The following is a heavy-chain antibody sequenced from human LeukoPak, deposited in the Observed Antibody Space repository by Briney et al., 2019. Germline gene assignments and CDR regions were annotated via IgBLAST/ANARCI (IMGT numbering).Heavy chain of an antibody. CDR2: VQYDGSNE. V-gene: IGHV3-30*02. D-gene: IGHD2-8*01. CDR3: AKDRCSNGVGCYYYYMDV. CDR1: RFTFSSYG. Sequence: GGSLRLSCAASRFTFSSYGMHWVRQAPGKGLEWVAYVQYDGSNEQYADSVKGRFSISRDSSKNILYLQMNSLRGEDTAVYYCAKDRCSNGVGCYYYYMDVWGKGTTVAISS. J-gene: IGHJ6*03.